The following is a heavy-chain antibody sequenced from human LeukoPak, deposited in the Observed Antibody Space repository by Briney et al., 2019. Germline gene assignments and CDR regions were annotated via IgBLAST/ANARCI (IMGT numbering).Heavy chain of an antibody. CDR3: ARVDYGDYTLDY. J-gene: IGHJ4*02. V-gene: IGHV3-7*01. D-gene: IGHD4-17*01. CDR2: IKQDGSEK. Sequence: GGSLRLSCAASGFTFSNAWMSWVRQAPGKGLEWVANIKQDGSEKYYVDSVKGRFTISRDNAKNSLYLQMNSLRAEDTAVYYCARVDYGDYTLDYWGQGTLVTVSS. CDR1: GFTFSNAW.